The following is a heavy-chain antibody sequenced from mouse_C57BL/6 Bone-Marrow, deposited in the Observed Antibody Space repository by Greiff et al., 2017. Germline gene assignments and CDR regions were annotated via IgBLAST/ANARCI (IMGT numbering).Heavy chain of an antibody. CDR2: IWTGGGT. CDR1: GFSLTSYA. J-gene: IGHJ1*03. CDR3: ATTTVVADWYFDV. Sequence: VQLVESGPGLVAPSQSLSITCTVSGFSLTSYAISWVRQPPGKGLEWLGVIWTGGGTNYNSAPKSRLSISKDNSKSQVFLKMSSLQTDDTARYYGATTTVVADWYFDVWGTGTTVTVSS. V-gene: IGHV2-9-1*01. D-gene: IGHD1-1*01.